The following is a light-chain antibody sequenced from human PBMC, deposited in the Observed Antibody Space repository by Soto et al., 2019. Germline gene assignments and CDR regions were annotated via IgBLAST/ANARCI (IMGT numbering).Light chain of an antibody. V-gene: IGLV1-51*01. CDR3: GSWDSSLSAYV. CDR2: ADT. CDR1: SSNIGCHT. J-gene: IGLJ1*01. Sequence: QSVLSQPPSLSAAPGQMVTISCSGSSSNIGCHTVSWNQQLPGTATKLLIYADTKPPSGIPDRFSGSKSGTSATLGITGFQTGDEADYYCGSWDSSLSAYVFGTGTKVTVL.